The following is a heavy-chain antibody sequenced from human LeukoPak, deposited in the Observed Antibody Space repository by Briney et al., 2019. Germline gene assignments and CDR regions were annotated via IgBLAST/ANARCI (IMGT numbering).Heavy chain of an antibody. V-gene: IGHV1-8*01. J-gene: IGHJ4*02. Sequence: ASGNVSCKASGYTFTTYDINWVRQATGQGLEWMGWMNPNSGNTGYAQTFQGRVTMTRNTHISTAYMELSRLRSEDTAVYYCARVEENSGYSNIYWGQGTLVTVSS. D-gene: IGHD5-12*01. CDR2: MNPNSGNT. CDR3: ARVEENSGYSNIY. CDR1: GYTFTTYD.